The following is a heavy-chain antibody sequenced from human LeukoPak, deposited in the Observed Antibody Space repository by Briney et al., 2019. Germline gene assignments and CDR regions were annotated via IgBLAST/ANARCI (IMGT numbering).Heavy chain of an antibody. CDR1: GFTFSSYA. D-gene: IGHD4-23*01. J-gene: IGHJ4*02. V-gene: IGHV3-15*01. CDR3: TTGPGNSGY. CDR2: IKSKTDGETT. Sequence: GGSLRLSCAASGFTFSSYAMSWVRQAPGKGLEWVGRIKSKTDGETTNYAAPVKGRFTIPRDDSKNTVYLQMNSLKTEDTAVYYCTTGPGNSGYWGQGTLVTVSS.